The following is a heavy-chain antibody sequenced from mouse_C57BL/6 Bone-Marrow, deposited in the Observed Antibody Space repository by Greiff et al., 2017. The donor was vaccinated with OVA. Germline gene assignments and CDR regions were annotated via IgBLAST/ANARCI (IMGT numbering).Heavy chain of an antibody. CDR1: GFTFSNDW. J-gene: IGHJ2*01. V-gene: IGHV6-3*01. CDR2: IRLKSDNYAT. CDR3: TGYYYGSSLDY. Sequence: EVQGVESGGGLVQPGGSMKLSCVASGFTFSNDWMNWVSQSPEKGLEWVAHIRLKSDNYATHYAESVKGMFTISRDDSKSSVYLQMKNLRAEDTGIYYCTGYYYGSSLDYWGQGTTLTVSS. D-gene: IGHD1-1*01.